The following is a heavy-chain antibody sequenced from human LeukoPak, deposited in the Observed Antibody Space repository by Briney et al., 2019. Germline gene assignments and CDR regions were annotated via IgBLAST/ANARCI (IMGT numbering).Heavy chain of an antibody. Sequence: GGSLRLSCAASGFTFSSYSMNWVRQAPGKGLEWVSSISSSSSYIYYADSVKGRFTISRDNAKNSLYLQMNSLRAEDTAVYYCARDRVASSSTLPLGYWGQGTLVTVSS. CDR2: ISSSSSYI. D-gene: IGHD2-2*01. V-gene: IGHV3-21*01. CDR3: ARDRVASSSTLPLGY. CDR1: GFTFSSYS. J-gene: IGHJ4*02.